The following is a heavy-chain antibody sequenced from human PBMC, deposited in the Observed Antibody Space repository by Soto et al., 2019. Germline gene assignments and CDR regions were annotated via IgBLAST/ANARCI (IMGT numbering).Heavy chain of an antibody. CDR1: GFTFSSYG. CDR2: IWYDGSNK. CDR3: ARETFPYTAMVTGDHFDY. D-gene: IGHD5-18*01. V-gene: IGHV3-33*01. J-gene: IGHJ4*02. Sequence: GGSLRLSCAASGFTFSSYGMHWVRQAPGKGLEWVAVIWYDGSNKYYADSVKGRFTISRDNSKNTLYLQMNSLRAEDTAVYYCARETFPYTAMVTGDHFDYWGQGTLVTVSS.